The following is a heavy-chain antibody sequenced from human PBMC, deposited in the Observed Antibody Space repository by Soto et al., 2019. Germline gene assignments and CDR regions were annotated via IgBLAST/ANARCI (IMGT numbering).Heavy chain of an antibody. D-gene: IGHD3-22*01. CDR1: GGSISSGGYY. V-gene: IGHV4-31*03. CDR3: ARTYYYDSSGYAYYFDQ. J-gene: IGHJ4*02. CDR2: ISHSGST. Sequence: PSETLSLTCTVSGGSISSGGYYWSWIRQHPGKGLEWNGYISHSGSTYHNPSLKSRVTISGDTSKNQFSLKLSSVTAADTAVYYCARTYYYDSSGYAYYFDQWGQGTLVTVSS.